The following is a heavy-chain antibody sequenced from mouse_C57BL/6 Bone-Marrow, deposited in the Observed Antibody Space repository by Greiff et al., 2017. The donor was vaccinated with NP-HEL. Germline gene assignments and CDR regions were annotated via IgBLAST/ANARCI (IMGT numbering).Heavy chain of an antibody. Sequence: VQLQQPGAELVKPGASVKLSCKASGYTFTSYWMHWVKQRPGQGLEWIGMIHPNSGSTNYTEKFKSKATLTVDKSSSTAYMQLSSLTSEDSAVYYCARSPYGSSPLYAMDYWGQGTSVTVSS. CDR2: IHPNSGST. CDR1: GYTFTSYW. J-gene: IGHJ4*01. D-gene: IGHD1-1*01. CDR3: ARSPYGSSPLYAMDY. V-gene: IGHV1-64*01.